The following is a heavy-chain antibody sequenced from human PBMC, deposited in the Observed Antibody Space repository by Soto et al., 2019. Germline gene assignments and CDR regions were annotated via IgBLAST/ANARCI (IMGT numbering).Heavy chain of an antibody. CDR3: FAMGNYYYGMDV. D-gene: IGHD2-2*01. V-gene: IGHV4-39*01. CDR1: GGSISSSSYY. CDR2: IYYSGST. J-gene: IGHJ6*02. Sequence: SETLSLTCTVSGGSISSSSYYWGWIRQPPGKGLEWIGSIYYSGSTYYNPSLKSRVTISVDTSKNQFSLKLSSVTAADTAVYYCFAMGNYYYGMDVWGQGTTVTVSS.